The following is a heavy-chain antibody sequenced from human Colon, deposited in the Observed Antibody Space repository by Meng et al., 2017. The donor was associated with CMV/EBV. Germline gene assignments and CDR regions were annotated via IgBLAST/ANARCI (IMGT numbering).Heavy chain of an antibody. V-gene: IGHV1-18*01. D-gene: IGHD2-2*02. CDR1: GYTFTSYG. J-gene: IGHJ2*01. CDR3: ARDAIYCSSSGCYTAWYFDL. CDR2: ISTYNGNT. Sequence: ASVKVSCKASGYTFTSYGINWVRQAPGQGLEWMGWISTYNGNTKYAQKFQGRVTMTTDTSTSTAYMELRSLTSDDTAVYHCARDAIYCSSSGCYTAWYFDLWAVAPWSPSPQ.